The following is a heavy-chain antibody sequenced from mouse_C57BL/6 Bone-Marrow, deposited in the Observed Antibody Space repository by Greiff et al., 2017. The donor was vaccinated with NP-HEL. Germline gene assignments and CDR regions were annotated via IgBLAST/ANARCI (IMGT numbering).Heavy chain of an antibody. CDR2: IDPEDGET. CDR3: ASITTVVATVDY. J-gene: IGHJ2*01. V-gene: IGHV14-2*01. D-gene: IGHD1-1*01. CDR1: GFNIKDYY. Sequence: VHVKQSGAELVKPGASVKLSCTASGFNIKDYYMHWVKQRTEQGLEWIGRIDPEDGETKYAPKFQGQATITADTSSNTAYLQLSSLTSEDTAVYYCASITTVVATVDYWGQGTTLTVSS.